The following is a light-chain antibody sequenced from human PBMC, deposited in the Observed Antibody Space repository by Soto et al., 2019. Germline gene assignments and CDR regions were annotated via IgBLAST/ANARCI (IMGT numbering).Light chain of an antibody. J-gene: IGKJ4*01. CDR1: RSVGNN. V-gene: IGKV3-11*01. CDR2: AAS. Sequence: EIVLTQSPATLSWSPGERATLSCRASRSVGNNLAWYQKKPGQAPGLLIYAASTRATGIPARFSGSGSGTDFTLTISSLEPEDFAVYYCQQHADWPLTFGGGTKVEIK. CDR3: QQHADWPLT.